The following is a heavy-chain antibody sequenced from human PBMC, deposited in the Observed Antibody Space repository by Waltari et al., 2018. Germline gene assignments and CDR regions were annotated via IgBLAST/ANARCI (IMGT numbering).Heavy chain of an antibody. CDR3: ALEYYGGNPPLYFFDH. Sequence: QVQLVQSGAEVKKPGSSVKVSCKASGGIFSSHAISWVRQAPGHGLEWMGCGIPFLTMTNYSQNCQGRVTMTADKSTSTAYMELSGLKYEDTAVYYCALEYYGGNPPLYFFDHWGQGTLVIVSS. CDR1: GGIFSSHA. D-gene: IGHD3-10*01. J-gene: IGHJ4*02. CDR2: GIPFLTMT. V-gene: IGHV1-69*10.